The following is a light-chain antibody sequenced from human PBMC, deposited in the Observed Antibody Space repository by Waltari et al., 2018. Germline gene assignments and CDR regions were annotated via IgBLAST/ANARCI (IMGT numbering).Light chain of an antibody. J-gene: IGLJ3*02. Sequence: SFELTQPSSVSVSPGQTAKIPSSGDVVSKKFSRWYQQKAGQEPRLLSYNDKARPLGIAGRLTGSSVGSPVTLTSSAAQVDDEGDYFCYCATHTDAGFGGGTKLTVL. V-gene: IGLV3-27*01. CDR3: YCATHTDAG. CDR2: NDK. CDR1: VVSKKF.